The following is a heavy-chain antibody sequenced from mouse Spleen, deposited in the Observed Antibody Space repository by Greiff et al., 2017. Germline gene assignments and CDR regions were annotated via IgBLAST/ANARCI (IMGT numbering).Heavy chain of an antibody. Sequence: EVKLEESGPELVKPGASVKISCKASGYSFTGYFMNWVMQSHGKSLEWIGRINPYNGDTFYNQKFKGKATLTVDKSSSTAHMELRSLTSEDSAVYFCARETHYDGSPWFAYWGQGTLVTVSA. CDR2: INPYNGDT. CDR3: ARETHYDGSPWFAY. J-gene: IGHJ3*01. D-gene: IGHD2-1*01. V-gene: IGHV1-20*01. CDR1: GYSFTGYF.